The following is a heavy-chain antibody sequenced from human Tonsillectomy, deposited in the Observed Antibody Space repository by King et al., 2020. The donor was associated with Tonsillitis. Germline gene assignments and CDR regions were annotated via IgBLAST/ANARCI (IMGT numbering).Heavy chain of an antibody. CDR3: ASARDYYYGMDV. J-gene: IGHJ6*02. CDR2: INTDGSSI. V-gene: IGHV3-74*03. Sequence: VQLVESGGGLVQPGGSLRLSCAASGFTLSSYWMHWVRQAPGKGLVWVSRINTDGSSITYADSVKGRFTISRDNAKNTLYLQMNSLRAEDTAVYYCASARDYYYGMDVWGQGTTVTVSS. CDR1: GFTLSSYW.